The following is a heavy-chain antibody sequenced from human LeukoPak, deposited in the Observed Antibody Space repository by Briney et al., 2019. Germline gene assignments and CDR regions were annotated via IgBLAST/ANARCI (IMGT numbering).Heavy chain of an antibody. D-gene: IGHD5-12*01. Sequence: GGSLRLSCAASGFTFSSYAMSWVRQAPGKGLEWVSSASGSGGSTYYADSVKGRFTISRDNSKNTLYLQMNSLRAEDTAVYYCARSTGGYDFVDYWGQGTLVTVSS. CDR1: GFTFSSYA. J-gene: IGHJ4*02. CDR3: ARSTGGYDFVDY. V-gene: IGHV3-23*01. CDR2: ASGSGGST.